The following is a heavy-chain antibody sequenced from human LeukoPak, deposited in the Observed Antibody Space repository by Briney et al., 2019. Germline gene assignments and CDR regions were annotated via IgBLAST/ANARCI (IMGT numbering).Heavy chain of an antibody. CDR2: IYYSGST. J-gene: IGHJ4*02. Sequence: SETLSLTCTVSGGSISSSSYYWGWIRQPPGTGLEWIGSIYYSGSTYYNPSLKSRVTISVDTSKNQFSLKLSSVTAADTAVYYCAREIAGLDYWGQGTLVTVSS. D-gene: IGHD6-13*01. CDR3: AREIAGLDY. V-gene: IGHV4-39*01. CDR1: GGSISSSSYY.